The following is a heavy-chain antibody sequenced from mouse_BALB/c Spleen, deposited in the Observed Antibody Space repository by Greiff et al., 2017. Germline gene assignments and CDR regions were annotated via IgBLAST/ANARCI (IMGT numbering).Heavy chain of an antibody. D-gene: IGHD1-1*01. Sequence: LQQPGSELVRPGASVKLSCKASGYTFTSYWMHWVKQRHGQGLEWIGNIYPGSGSTNYDEKFKSKGTLTVDTSSSTAYMHLSSLTSEDSAVYYCTRGVVADYFDYWRQGTTLTVSS. J-gene: IGHJ2*01. CDR2: IYPGSGST. CDR3: TRGVVADYFDY. CDR1: GYTFTSYW. V-gene: IGHV1S22*01.